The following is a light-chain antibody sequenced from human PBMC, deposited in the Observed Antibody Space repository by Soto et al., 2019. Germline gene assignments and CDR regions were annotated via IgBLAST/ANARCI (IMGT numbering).Light chain of an antibody. V-gene: IGLV2-14*01. Sequence: QSALTQPASGSGSPGQSIAISGTGTSSDVVTYKYVSWYQQHPGKAPKLMIYEVSIRPSGVSDRVYGAKSGNTASLTISGLRPEDEAYYYCCSYAGSTTRVVFGGGTKLTVL. CDR3: CSYAGSTTRVV. J-gene: IGLJ2*01. CDR1: SSDVVTYKY. CDR2: EVS.